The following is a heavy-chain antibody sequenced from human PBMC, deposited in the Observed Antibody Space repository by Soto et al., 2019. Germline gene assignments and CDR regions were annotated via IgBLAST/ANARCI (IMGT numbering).Heavy chain of an antibody. J-gene: IGHJ5*02. V-gene: IGHV1-2*02. CDR3: AKDFTRQLAYWLDP. CDR2: INAHSGGT. Sequence: GSSVKVSCKASGFSCTGYYIHWLRQSPGQGLEWMGWINAHSGGTEYAQKFQGRVTLTRDTSIATAYLTLTSLTSDDTALYYCAKDFTRQLAYWLDPWGQGTQVTVSS. D-gene: IGHD6-6*01. CDR1: GFSCTGYY.